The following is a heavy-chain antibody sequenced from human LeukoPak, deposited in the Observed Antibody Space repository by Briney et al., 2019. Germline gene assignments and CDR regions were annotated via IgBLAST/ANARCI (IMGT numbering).Heavy chain of an antibody. CDR1: GFTVSTNY. J-gene: IGHJ4*02. D-gene: IGHD6-19*01. Sequence: GGSLRLSCAASGFTVSTNYMSWVRQAPGKGLEWVSVIYSGGFTYYADSVKGRFTISRDNSKNTLYLQMNGLRAEDTAVYYCARDRRSGWTGVDYWGQGTLVTVSS. CDR2: IYSGGFT. CDR3: ARDRRSGWTGVDY. V-gene: IGHV3-66*01.